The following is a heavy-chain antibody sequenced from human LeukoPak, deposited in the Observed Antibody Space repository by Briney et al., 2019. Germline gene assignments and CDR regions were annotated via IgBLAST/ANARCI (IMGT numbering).Heavy chain of an antibody. J-gene: IGHJ4*02. Sequence: GGSLRLSCAASGFTFSSYWMNWVRQAPGKGLEWVANIKQDGSENYYVDSVKGRFTISRDNAKNSLYLQMNSLRAEDTAVYYCARSRRSDFWSGYPFDYWGQGTLVTVSS. CDR2: IKQDGSEN. CDR1: GFTFSSYW. D-gene: IGHD3-3*01. V-gene: IGHV3-7*01. CDR3: ARSRRSDFWSGYPFDY.